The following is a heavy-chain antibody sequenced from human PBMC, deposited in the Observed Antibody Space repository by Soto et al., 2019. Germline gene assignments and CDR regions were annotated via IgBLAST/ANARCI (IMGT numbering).Heavy chain of an antibody. Sequence: NPSETLSLTCAVYGGSFSGYYWSWIRQPPGKGLEWIGEINHSGSTNYNPSLKSRVTISVDTSKNQFSLKLSSVTAADTAVYYCARGVKRPAVAGTGNAFDIWGQGTMVTVSS. CDR2: INHSGST. J-gene: IGHJ3*02. CDR1: GGSFSGYY. V-gene: IGHV4-34*01. D-gene: IGHD6-19*01. CDR3: ARGVKRPAVAGTGNAFDI.